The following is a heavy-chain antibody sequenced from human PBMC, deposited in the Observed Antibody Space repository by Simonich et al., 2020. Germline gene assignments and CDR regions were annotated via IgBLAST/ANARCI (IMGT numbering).Heavy chain of an antibody. CDR1: GGSFSGYY. J-gene: IGHJ1*01. D-gene: IGHD6-13*01. Sequence: QVQLQQWGAGLLKPSETLSLTCAVYGGSFSGYYWSWIRQPPGKGLGWIGEIKHSASTNYNPSLKRRVTISVDTSKTQFSLKLSSVTAADTAVYYCARGLRVAAAGTAFQHWGQGTLVTVSS. CDR2: IKHSAST. V-gene: IGHV4-34*01. CDR3: ARGLRVAAAGTAFQH.